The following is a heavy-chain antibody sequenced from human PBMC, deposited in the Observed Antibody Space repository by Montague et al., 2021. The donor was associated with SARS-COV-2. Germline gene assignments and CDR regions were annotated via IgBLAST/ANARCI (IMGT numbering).Heavy chain of an antibody. CDR1: GDSVSSNRAT. Sequence: CAISGDSVSSNRATWNWVRQSPSRGLEWLGRTYYRSMWKSDYARSVKSRIAINPDTSKNQFSLQLSSVTPEDTALYYCRRGIEAAGSYDYWGQGTLVTVSS. J-gene: IGHJ4*02. V-gene: IGHV6-1*01. D-gene: IGHD6-13*01. CDR2: TYYRSMWKS. CDR3: RRGIEAAGSYDY.